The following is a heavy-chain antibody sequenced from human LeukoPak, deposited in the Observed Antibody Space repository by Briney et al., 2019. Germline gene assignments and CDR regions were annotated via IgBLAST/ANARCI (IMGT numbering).Heavy chain of an antibody. D-gene: IGHD2-2*01. J-gene: IGHJ4*02. CDR1: GFTFSSYA. CDR3: AKTQTHRYQLLTFDY. V-gene: IGHV3-23*01. Sequence: GSLRLSCAASGFTFSSYAMSWVRQAPGKGLEWVSGIGGSGGITYYADSVKGRFTISRDNSKNTLYLQMNSLGAGDTAVYYCAKTQTHRYQLLTFDYWGQGTLVTVSS. CDR2: IGGSGGIT.